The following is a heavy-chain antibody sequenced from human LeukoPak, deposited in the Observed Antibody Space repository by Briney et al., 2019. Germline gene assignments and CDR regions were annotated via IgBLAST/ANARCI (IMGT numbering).Heavy chain of an antibody. V-gene: IGHV4-4*07. D-gene: IGHD2-2*01. CDR3: ARAPPIYCSSTSCGHGAFDI. J-gene: IGHJ3*02. CDR2: IYTSGST. CDR1: GGSISSYY. Sequence: SETLSLTCTVSGGSISSYYWSWIRQPAGKGLEWIGRIYTSGSTNYNPSLKSRVTMSVDTSKNQFSLKLSSVTAADTAVYYCARAPPIYCSSTSCGHGAFDIWGQGTMVTVSS.